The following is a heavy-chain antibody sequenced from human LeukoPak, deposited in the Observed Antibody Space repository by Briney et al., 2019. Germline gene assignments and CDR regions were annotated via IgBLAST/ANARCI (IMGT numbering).Heavy chain of an antibody. CDR3: ARGWDSSGWYVYYY. CDR1: GGSISSYY. CDR2: IYYSGST. Sequence: SETLSLTCTVSGGSISSYYWSWIRQPPGKGLEWIGYIYYSGSTNYNPSLKSRVTISVDTSKNQFSLKLSSVTAADTAVYYCARGWDSSGWYVYYYWGQGTLVTVSS. D-gene: IGHD6-19*01. V-gene: IGHV4-59*12. J-gene: IGHJ4*02.